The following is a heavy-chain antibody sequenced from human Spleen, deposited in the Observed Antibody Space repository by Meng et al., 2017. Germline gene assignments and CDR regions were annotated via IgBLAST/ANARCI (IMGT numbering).Heavy chain of an antibody. Sequence: QITLKESGPPLLRPTQTLTLTCTFSGFSLRGGGVAVGWIRQPPGKALEWLALIFWDDEERYSPSLKSRLTITKDTSKNRVVLTMTTMDPVDTATYYCAHAGMVGTTTLFYFDYWGQGTLVTVSS. CDR1: GFSLRGGGVA. J-gene: IGHJ4*02. D-gene: IGHD1-26*01. V-gene: IGHV2-5*02. CDR2: IFWDDEE. CDR3: AHAGMVGTTTLFYFDY.